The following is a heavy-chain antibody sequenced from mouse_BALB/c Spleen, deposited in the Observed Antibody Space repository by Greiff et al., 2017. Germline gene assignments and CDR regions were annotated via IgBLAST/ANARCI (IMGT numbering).Heavy chain of an antibody. CDR3: ASRHYGYDDGFAY. V-gene: IGHV3-2*02. Sequence: EVKLEESGPGLVKPSQSLSLTCTVTGYSITSDYAWNWIRQFPGNKLEWMGYISYSGSTSYNPSLKSRISITRDTSKNQFFLQLNSVTTEDTATYYCASRHYGYDDGFAYWGQGTLVTVSA. CDR1: GYSITSDYA. D-gene: IGHD2-2*01. J-gene: IGHJ3*01. CDR2: ISYSGST.